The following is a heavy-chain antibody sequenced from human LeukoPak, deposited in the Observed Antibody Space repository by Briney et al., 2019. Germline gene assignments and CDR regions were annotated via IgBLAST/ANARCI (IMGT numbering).Heavy chain of an antibody. J-gene: IGHJ4*02. Sequence: PGGSLRLSCAASGFTFSSYAMSWVRQAPGKGLEWVSAISGSGGSTYYADSVKGRFTISRDNSKNTLYLQMNSLRAEDTAVYYWGKGGSRSYPLDYWGQGTLVTVSS. CDR1: GFTFSSYA. D-gene: IGHD3-10*01. V-gene: IGHV3-23*01. CDR2: ISGSGGST. CDR3: GKGGSRSYPLDY.